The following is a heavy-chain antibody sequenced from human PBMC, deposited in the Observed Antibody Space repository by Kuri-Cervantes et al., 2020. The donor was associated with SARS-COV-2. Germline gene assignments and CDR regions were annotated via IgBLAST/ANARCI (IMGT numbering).Heavy chain of an antibody. Sequence: ASVKVSCKASGYTFTGYYMHWVRQAPGQGLEWMGWINPNSGGTNYAQKFQGRVTMTRDTSIGTAYMELSRLRSDDTAVYYCARDGKPTTVPKGGYFQHWGQGTLVTVSS. CDR2: INPNSGGT. V-gene: IGHV1-2*02. CDR3: ARDGKPTTVPKGGYFQH. D-gene: IGHD4-17*01. CDR1: GYTFTGYY. J-gene: IGHJ1*01.